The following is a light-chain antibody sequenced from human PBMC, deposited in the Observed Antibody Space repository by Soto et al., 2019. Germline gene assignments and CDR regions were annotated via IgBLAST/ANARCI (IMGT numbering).Light chain of an antibody. CDR1: QSVSSGY. CDR2: GAS. CDR3: QQYGSSPRT. Sequence: EIVLMQSPGTLSLSPGERATLSCRASQSVSSGYLVWYQQKPGQAPRLLIYGASSRATGIPDRFSGSGSGTDFTLTISRLEPEDFAVYYCQQYGSSPRTFGQGTKVDIK. J-gene: IGKJ1*01. V-gene: IGKV3-20*01.